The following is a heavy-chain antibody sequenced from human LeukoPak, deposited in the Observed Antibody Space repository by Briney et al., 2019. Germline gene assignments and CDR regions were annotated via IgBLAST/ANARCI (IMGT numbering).Heavy chain of an antibody. CDR2: IYHSGST. J-gene: IGHJ4*02. V-gene: IGHV4-4*02. D-gene: IGHD2-2*01. Sequence: SGTLSLTCAVSGGSISSSNWWSGVRPPPGRGLEWIGEIYHSGSTNYNPSLKSRVTISVDKSKNQFSLKLSSVTAADTAVYYCARDRRCSSTSCYYFDYWGQGTLVTVSS. CDR3: ARDRRCSSTSCYYFDY. CDR1: GGSISSSNW.